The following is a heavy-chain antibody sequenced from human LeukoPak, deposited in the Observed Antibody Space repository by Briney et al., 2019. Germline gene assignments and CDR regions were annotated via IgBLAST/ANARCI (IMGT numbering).Heavy chain of an antibody. D-gene: IGHD6-19*01. CDR1: GFTFSSYW. J-gene: IGHJ4*02. Sequence: GGSLRLSCAASGFTFSSYWMHWVRQAPGKGLEWVAGIGGVGDRTYYADSVKGRFTISRDNSKDTLFLQMNSLKAEDTAVYYCAKASRQGAVASPLDYWGQGTLVTVSS. V-gene: IGHV3-23*01. CDR3: AKASRQGAVASPLDY. CDR2: IGGVGDRT.